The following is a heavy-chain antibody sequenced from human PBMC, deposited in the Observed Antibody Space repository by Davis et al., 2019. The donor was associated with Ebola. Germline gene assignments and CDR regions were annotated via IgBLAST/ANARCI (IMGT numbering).Heavy chain of an antibody. CDR2: ISSSSSTI. J-gene: IGHJ6*02. V-gene: IGHV3-48*01. D-gene: IGHD2-2*01. CDR3: ARDRVVPAAIDLFWYYYYGMDV. Sequence: GESLKISCAASGFTFSDYYMNWVRQAPGKGLEWVSYISSSSSTIYYADSVKGRFTISRDNAKNSLYLQMNSLRAEDTAVYYCARDRVVPAAIDLFWYYYYGMDVWGQGTTVTVSS. CDR1: GFTFSDYY.